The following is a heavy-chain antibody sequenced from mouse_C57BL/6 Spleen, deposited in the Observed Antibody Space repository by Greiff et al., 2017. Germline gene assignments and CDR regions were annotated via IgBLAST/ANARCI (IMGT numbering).Heavy chain of an antibody. Sequence: EVKLVESGGGLVQPKGSLKLSCAASGFSFNTYAMNWVRQAPGKGLEWVARIRSKSNNYATYYVDSVKDRFTITRDDSESMLYLQMNNLKTEETAMYYCVRHEGDYDAWFAYWGQGTLVTVSA. CDR3: VRHEGDYDAWFAY. J-gene: IGHJ3*01. D-gene: IGHD2-4*01. CDR2: IRSKSNNYAT. CDR1: GFSFNTYA. V-gene: IGHV10-1*01.